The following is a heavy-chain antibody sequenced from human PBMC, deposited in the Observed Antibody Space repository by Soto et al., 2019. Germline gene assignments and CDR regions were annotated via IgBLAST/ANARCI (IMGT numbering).Heavy chain of an antibody. CDR1: GFTFSSYS. Sequence: GGSLRLSCAASGFTFSSYSMNWVRQAPGKGLEWVSSISSSSSYIYYADSVKGRFTISRDNAKNSLYLQMNSLRAEDTAVYYCACQPFTYYYYGMDVWSQGTTVTVSS. V-gene: IGHV3-21*01. CDR2: ISSSSSYI. D-gene: IGHD3-10*01. CDR3: ACQPFTYYYYGMDV. J-gene: IGHJ6*02.